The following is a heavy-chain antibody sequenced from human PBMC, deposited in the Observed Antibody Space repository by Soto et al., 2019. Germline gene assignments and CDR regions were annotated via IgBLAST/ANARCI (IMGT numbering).Heavy chain of an antibody. D-gene: IGHD1-7*01. J-gene: IGHJ5*02. Sequence: GGSLRLSCAASGFTFSSYAMHWVRQAPGKGLEWVAVISYDGSNKYYADSVKGRFTISRDNSKNTLYLQMNSLRAEDTAVYYCARALGFAGITGTYDPWGQGTLVTV. V-gene: IGHV3-30-3*01. CDR2: ISYDGSNK. CDR1: GFTFSSYA. CDR3: ARALGFAGITGTYDP.